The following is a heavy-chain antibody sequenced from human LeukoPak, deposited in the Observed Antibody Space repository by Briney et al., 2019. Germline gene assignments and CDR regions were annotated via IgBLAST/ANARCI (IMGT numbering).Heavy chain of an antibody. J-gene: IGHJ5*02. CDR2: INPNSGGT. CDR3: ARGVGDYGGNRNRFDP. V-gene: IGHV1-2*02. CDR1: GYTFTGYY. D-gene: IGHD4-23*01. Sequence: GASVKVSCKVSGYTFTGYYMHWVRQAPGQGLEWMGWINPNSGGTNYAQKFQGRVTMTRDTSISTAYMELSRLRSDDTAVYYCARGVGDYGGNRNRFDPWGQGTLVTVSS.